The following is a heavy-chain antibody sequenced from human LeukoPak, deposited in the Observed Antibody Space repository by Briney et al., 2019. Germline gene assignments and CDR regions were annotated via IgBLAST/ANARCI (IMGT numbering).Heavy chain of an antibody. D-gene: IGHD3-10*01. CDR2: ISSSSSTI. Sequence: GGSLRLSCAASGFTFSSYSMNWVRHAPGKGLEWVSYISSSSSTIYYADSVKGRFTISRDNAKNSLYLQMNSLRAEDTAVYYCASLPLYYYGSGSYSRYWGQGTLVTVSS. V-gene: IGHV3-48*01. CDR3: ASLPLYYYGSGSYSRY. J-gene: IGHJ4*02. CDR1: GFTFSSYS.